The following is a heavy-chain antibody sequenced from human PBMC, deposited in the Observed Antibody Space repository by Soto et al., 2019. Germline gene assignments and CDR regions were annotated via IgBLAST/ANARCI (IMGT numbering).Heavy chain of an antibody. Sequence: GGSLRLSCAASGFTFSSYAMSWVRQAPGKGLEWVSAISGSGGSTYYADSVKGRFTISRDNSKNTLYLQMNSLRAEDTAVYYCAKDYYDSSGYSYDAFDVWGQGTMVTVSS. CDR2: ISGSGGST. D-gene: IGHD3-22*01. V-gene: IGHV3-23*01. CDR3: AKDYYDSSGYSYDAFDV. J-gene: IGHJ3*01. CDR1: GFTFSSYA.